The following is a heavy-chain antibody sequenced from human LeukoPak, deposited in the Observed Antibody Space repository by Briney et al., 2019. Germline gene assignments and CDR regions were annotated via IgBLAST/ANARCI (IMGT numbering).Heavy chain of an antibody. V-gene: IGHV1-46*01. Sequence: GASVKVSCKASGYTFTGYYIHWVRQAPGQGLEWMGIINPSGGSTSYAQKFQGRVTITADKSTSTAYMELSSLRAEDTALYYCAISGGQPFDYWGQGTLVTVSS. CDR2: INPSGGST. D-gene: IGHD1-26*01. CDR3: AISGGQPFDY. CDR1: GYTFTGYY. J-gene: IGHJ4*02.